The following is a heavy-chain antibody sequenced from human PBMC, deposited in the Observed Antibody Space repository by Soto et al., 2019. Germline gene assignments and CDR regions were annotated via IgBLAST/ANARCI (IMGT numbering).Heavy chain of an antibody. Sequence: SQTLSLTCAISGDSVSTNSATWDWIRQSPSRGLEWLGRTYYRSKWYNDYAVSVKSRITINPDTSKNQFSLQLNSVTPEDTAVYYCARVSVEYSSSSFDYWGQGTLVTVSS. CDR2: TYYRSKWYN. V-gene: IGHV6-1*01. CDR1: GDSVSTNSAT. D-gene: IGHD6-6*01. CDR3: ARVSVEYSSSSFDY. J-gene: IGHJ4*02.